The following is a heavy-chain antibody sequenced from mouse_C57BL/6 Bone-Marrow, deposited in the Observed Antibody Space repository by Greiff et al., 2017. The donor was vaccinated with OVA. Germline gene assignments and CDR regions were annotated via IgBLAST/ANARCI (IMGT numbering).Heavy chain of an antibody. J-gene: IGHJ2*01. D-gene: IGHD1-1*01. CDR2: IDLEDGET. V-gene: IGHV14-2*01. CDR3: ARDYYGSSYVDYFDY. Sequence: EVHLVESGAELVKPGASVKLSCTASGFNIKDYYMHWVKQRTEQGLEWIGRIDLEDGETKYAPKFQGKATITADTSSNTAYLQLSSLTSEDTAVYYCARDYYGSSYVDYFDYWGQGTTLTVSS. CDR1: GFNIKDYY.